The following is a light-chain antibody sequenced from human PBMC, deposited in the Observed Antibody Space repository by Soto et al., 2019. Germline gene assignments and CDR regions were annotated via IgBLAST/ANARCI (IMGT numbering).Light chain of an antibody. CDR1: SSDVGGYNY. J-gene: IGLJ2*01. CDR2: DVS. V-gene: IGLV2-14*01. Sequence: QSALTQPASGSGSPGQSITISCTGTSSDVGGYNYVSWYQQHPGKAPKLMIYDVSNRPSGVYNRFSGSKSGNTASLTISGLQAEDEADYYCSSYTSSSTVVVGGGTKLTVL. CDR3: SSYTSSSTVV.